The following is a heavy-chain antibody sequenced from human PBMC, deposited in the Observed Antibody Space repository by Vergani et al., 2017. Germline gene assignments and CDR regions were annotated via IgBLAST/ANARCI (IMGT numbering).Heavy chain of an antibody. CDR2: ISGSGGST. D-gene: IGHD5-18*01. J-gene: IGHJ4*02. Sequence: EVQLLESGGGLVQPGGSLRLSCAASGFTFSSYAMSWVRQAPGKGLEWVSAISGSGGSTYYADSVKGRFTISRDNSKNTLYLQVNSLRAEDTAVYYCAKDGEDSYGYDYWGQGTMVTVSS. CDR1: GFTFSSYA. CDR3: AKDGEDSYGYDY. V-gene: IGHV3-23*01.